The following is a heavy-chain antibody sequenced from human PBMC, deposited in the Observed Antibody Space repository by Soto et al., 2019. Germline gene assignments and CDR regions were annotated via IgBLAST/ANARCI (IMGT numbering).Heavy chain of an antibody. CDR3: ARDSDYDFWSGYYAAYYYYGMDV. CDR1: GFTFSSYW. Sequence: GSLRLSCAASGFTFSSYWMHWVRQAPGKGLVWVSRINSDGSSTSYADSVKGRFTISRDNAKNTLYLQMNSLRAEDTAVYYCARDSDYDFWSGYYAAYYYYGMDVWGQGTTVTVS. V-gene: IGHV3-74*01. D-gene: IGHD3-3*01. CDR2: INSDGSST. J-gene: IGHJ6*02.